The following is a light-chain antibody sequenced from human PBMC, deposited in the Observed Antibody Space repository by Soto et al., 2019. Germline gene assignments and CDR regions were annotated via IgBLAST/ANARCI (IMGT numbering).Light chain of an antibody. J-gene: IGKJ4*01. Sequence: DIQMTQSPSTVSASIGDRVTITCRASQSIRSRVAWYQQKPGKAPELLIYAASGLETGVPSRFSGSGFGTEFTLTISRLYPDDFATYYCQEYNCDSGLTFGGGTKVEIK. CDR1: QSIRSR. CDR2: AAS. V-gene: IGKV1-5*03. CDR3: QEYNCDSGLT.